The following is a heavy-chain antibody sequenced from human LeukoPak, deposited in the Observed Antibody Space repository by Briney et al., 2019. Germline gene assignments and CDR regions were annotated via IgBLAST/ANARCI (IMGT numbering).Heavy chain of an antibody. CDR2: ISAGGGTT. V-gene: IGHV3-23*01. J-gene: IGHJ4*02. CDR3: AKGYSSGWSPFDY. Sequence: GGSLRLSCAASGLTFNNYAMSWVRQAPGKGLEWVSGISAGGGTTYYADSVKGRFTISRDNSKNTLYLQMNSLRAEDTALYYCAKGYSSGWSPFDYWGQGTLVTVSS. D-gene: IGHD6-19*01. CDR1: GLTFNNYA.